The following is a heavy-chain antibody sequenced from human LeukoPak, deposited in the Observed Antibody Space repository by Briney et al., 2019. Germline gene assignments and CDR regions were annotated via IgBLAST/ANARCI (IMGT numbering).Heavy chain of an antibody. Sequence: GGSLRLSCAASGFTFSSHGMHWVRQAPGKGLEWVATIRYDGSKKWYAESVRGRFTISRDDSKNTLFLQMNNLRVEDTAVYYCAREDSSGWYTAYWGQGTLVTVSS. CDR1: GFTFSSHG. CDR3: AREDSSGWYTAY. J-gene: IGHJ4*02. D-gene: IGHD6-19*01. V-gene: IGHV3-33*01. CDR2: IRYDGSKK.